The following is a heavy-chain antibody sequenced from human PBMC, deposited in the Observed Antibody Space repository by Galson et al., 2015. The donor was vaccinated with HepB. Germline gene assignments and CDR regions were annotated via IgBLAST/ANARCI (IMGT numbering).Heavy chain of an antibody. CDR3: ASSSRRAYYYYGMDV. CDR1: GYTFTSYG. V-gene: IGHV1-18*01. Sequence: SVKVSCKASGYTFTSYGISWVRQAPGQGLEWVGWISAYNGNTNYAQKLQGRVTMTTDTSTSTAYMEPRSLRSDDTAVYYCASSSRRAYYYYGMDVWGQGTTVTVSS. J-gene: IGHJ6*02. CDR2: ISAYNGNT.